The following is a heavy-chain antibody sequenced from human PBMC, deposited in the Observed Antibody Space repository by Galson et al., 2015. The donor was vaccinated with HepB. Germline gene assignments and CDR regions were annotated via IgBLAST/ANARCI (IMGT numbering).Heavy chain of an antibody. J-gene: IGHJ5*02. Sequence: SLRLSCAASGFTFTTYSMHWVRQAPGKGLEWVAVISNDGSNEYYADSVKGRFTISRDNSKNTLSLQMDGLRAEDTAVYYCARAYCTRAACLMDRWGQGTPVTVSS. CDR2: ISNDGSNE. V-gene: IGHV3-30-3*01. CDR1: GFTFTTYS. CDR3: ARAYCTRAACLMDR. D-gene: IGHD2-8*01.